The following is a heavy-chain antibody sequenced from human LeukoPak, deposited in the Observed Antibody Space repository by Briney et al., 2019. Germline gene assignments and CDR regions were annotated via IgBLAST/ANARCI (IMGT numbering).Heavy chain of an antibody. CDR2: TRYDGNNK. CDR3: AKDTTGSYQRAFDY. Sequence: GGSLRLSCAASGFTFSTYAMHWVRQAPGKGLEWVASTRYDGNNKYYADSVKGRFTISRDNSKNTLYLQVNSLRAEDTAVYYCAKDTTGSYQRAFDYWGQGTLVTVSS. CDR1: GFTFSTYA. V-gene: IGHV3-30*02. J-gene: IGHJ4*02. D-gene: IGHD1-1*01.